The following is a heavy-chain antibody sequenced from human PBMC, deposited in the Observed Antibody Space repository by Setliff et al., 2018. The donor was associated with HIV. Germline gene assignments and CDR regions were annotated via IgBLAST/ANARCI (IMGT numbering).Heavy chain of an antibody. V-gene: IGHV4-59*11. Sequence: SETLSLTCTVSGGSISSHYWSWIRQPPGKGLEWIGYISYSGSTKYNPSLKSRVTISVDTSKNQFSLKLSSVAAADTAVYYCAKVLGYDWGACDLWGQGTMVTVSS. D-gene: IGHD3-16*01. CDR1: GGSISSHY. CDR3: AKVLGYDWGACDL. J-gene: IGHJ3*01. CDR2: ISYSGST.